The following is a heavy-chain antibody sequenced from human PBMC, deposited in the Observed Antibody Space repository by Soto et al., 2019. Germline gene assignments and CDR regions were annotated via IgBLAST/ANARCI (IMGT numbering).Heavy chain of an antibody. V-gene: IGHV1-69*08. CDR1: GGTFSSYT. D-gene: IGHD3-10*01. CDR2: IIPILGIA. J-gene: IGHJ4*02. Sequence: QVQLVQSGAEVKKPGSSVKVSCKASGGTFSSYTISWVRQAPGQGLEWMGRIIPILGIANYAQKFQGRVTSTADKSTSTAYMELSSLRSEDTAVYYCARETMVRGVIEPLWGQGTLVTVSS. CDR3: ARETMVRGVIEPL.